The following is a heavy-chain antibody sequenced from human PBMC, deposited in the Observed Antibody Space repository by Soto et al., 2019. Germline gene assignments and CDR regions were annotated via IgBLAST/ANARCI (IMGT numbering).Heavy chain of an antibody. D-gene: IGHD3-10*01. CDR2: IYPGDSDT. V-gene: IGHV5-51*01. J-gene: IGHJ3*02. Sequence: HGESLKISCKGSGYSFTSYWIGWVRQMPGKGLEWMGIIYPGDSDTRYSPSFQGQVTISADKSISTAYLQWSSLKASDTAMYYCARPSGFGIRVDAFDIWGQGTMVTVSS. CDR3: ARPSGFGIRVDAFDI. CDR1: GYSFTSYW.